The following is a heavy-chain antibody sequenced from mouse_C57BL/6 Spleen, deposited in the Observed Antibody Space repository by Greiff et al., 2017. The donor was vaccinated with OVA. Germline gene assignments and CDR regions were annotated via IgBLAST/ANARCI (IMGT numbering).Heavy chain of an antibody. Sequence: VQLQQSGPELVKPGASVKISCKASGYTFTDYYMNWVKQSHGKSLEWIGDINPNNGGTSYNQKFKGKATLTVDKSSSTAYMELRSLTSEESAVYYGARRSLYYSNYLFAYWGQGTLVTVSA. CDR2: INPNNGGT. V-gene: IGHV1-26*01. D-gene: IGHD2-5*01. CDR3: ARRSLYYSNYLFAY. J-gene: IGHJ3*01. CDR1: GYTFTDYY.